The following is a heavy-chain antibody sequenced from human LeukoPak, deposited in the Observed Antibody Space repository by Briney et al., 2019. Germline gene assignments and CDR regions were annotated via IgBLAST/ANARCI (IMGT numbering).Heavy chain of an antibody. D-gene: IGHD3-9*01. J-gene: IGHJ5*02. CDR2: IKQDGSER. CDR1: GFTFSRYW. V-gene: IGHV3-7*02. Sequence: PGGSLRLSCAASGFTFSRYWMSWVRQAPGKGLEWVASIKQDGSERYYVDSVKGRFTISSDNAKNSVYVQMNSLRAEDTAVYYCARKENILTGYYDHWGQGTLVTVSS. CDR3: ARKENILTGYYDH.